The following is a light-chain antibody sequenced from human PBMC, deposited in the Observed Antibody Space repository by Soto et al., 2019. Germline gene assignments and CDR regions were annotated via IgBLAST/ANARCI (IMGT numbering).Light chain of an antibody. CDR3: HSRA. V-gene: IGKV1-5*01. CDR2: DAS. CDR1: QTISRW. J-gene: IGKJ5*01. Sequence: DIQLNQTPSTVPASVGPRVTITCRASQTISRWLAWYQQKPGRAPKLLIYDASTLESGVPSRFSGSGSETEFTLTISRLQPDDFATYFCHSRAFGQGTRLEIK.